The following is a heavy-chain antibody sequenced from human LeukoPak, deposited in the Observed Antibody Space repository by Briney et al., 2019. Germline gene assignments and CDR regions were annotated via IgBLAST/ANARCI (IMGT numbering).Heavy chain of an antibody. V-gene: IGHV3-73*01. D-gene: IGHD5-12*01. CDR1: GFTFSGSA. CDR3: TRDRGAYNWFDP. Sequence: GGSLRLSCAASGFTFSGSAVHWVRQSSGKGLEWVGHIDKKDNLYATAYAESVKGRFTISRDDSKDTAFLHMDSLKTEDTALYYCTRDRGAYNWFDPWGQGTLVTVPS. J-gene: IGHJ5*02. CDR2: IDKKDNLYAT.